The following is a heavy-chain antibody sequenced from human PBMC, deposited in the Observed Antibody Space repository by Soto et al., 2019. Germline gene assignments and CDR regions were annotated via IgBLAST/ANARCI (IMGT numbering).Heavy chain of an antibody. CDR1: EFTFSNYG. V-gene: IGHV3-33*01. J-gene: IGHJ6*02. Sequence: QVQLVESGGGVVQPGRSLRLSCAASEFTFSNYGMHWVRQAPGKGLEWVAVILNDGSNRYHADSVKDRFTISRDNSKNTLYFQMNILRAEETAVYYCARDDEYSGNGMDVWGQGTTVTVS. D-gene: IGHD3-10*01. CDR3: ARDDEYSGNGMDV. CDR2: ILNDGSNR.